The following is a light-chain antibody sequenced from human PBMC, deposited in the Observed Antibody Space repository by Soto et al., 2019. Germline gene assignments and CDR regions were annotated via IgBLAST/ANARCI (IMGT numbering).Light chain of an antibody. CDR2: GGS. CDR3: QQYRRSPLMHT. V-gene: IGKV3-20*01. Sequence: EIVLTQSPGTLSLSPGERATLSCRASQSVTSNYLAWYQQKPGQAPRLLIYGGSTRAAGVTDRFSGSGSGTDFTLTITRVEPEDLAVYYCQQYRRSPLMHTFGQGTKLGIK. J-gene: IGKJ2*01. CDR1: QSVTSNY.